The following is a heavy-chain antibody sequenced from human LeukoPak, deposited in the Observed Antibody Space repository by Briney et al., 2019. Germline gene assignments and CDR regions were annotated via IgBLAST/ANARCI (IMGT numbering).Heavy chain of an antibody. D-gene: IGHD2-2*02. CDR3: ARDRCSSTSCYNTPYWFDP. CDR2: INWNGGSR. CDR1: GFKFDDYD. V-gene: IGHV3-20*01. Sequence: GGSLRLSCAASGFKFDDYDMSWVRQVPGKGLEWVSGINWNGGSRGYADSVKGRFTISRDNAKNSVYLQMNSLRSEDTAFYHCARDRCSSTSCYNTPYWFDPWGQGTLVTVSS. J-gene: IGHJ5*02.